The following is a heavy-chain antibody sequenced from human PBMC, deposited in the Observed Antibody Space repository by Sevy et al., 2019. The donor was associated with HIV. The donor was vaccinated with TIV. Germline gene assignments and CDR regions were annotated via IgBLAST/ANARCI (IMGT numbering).Heavy chain of an antibody. J-gene: IGHJ3*02. V-gene: IGHV6-1*01. D-gene: IGHD6-19*01. CDR3: ARAPTLQWLGSPNDAFDI. CDR2: TYYRSKWYN. Sequence: SQTLSLTCAISGDSVSSNSAAWNWIRQSPSRGLEWLGRTYYRSKWYNDYAVSVKSRITINPDTSKNQFPLQLNSVTPEDTAVYYCARAPTLQWLGSPNDAFDIWGQGTMVTVSS. CDR1: GDSVSSNSAA.